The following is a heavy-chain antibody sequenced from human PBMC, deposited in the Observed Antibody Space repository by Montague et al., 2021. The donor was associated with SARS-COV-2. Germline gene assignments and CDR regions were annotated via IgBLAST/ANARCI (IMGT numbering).Heavy chain of an antibody. CDR3: ARGSFGMGAFDV. V-gene: IGHV4-4*07. Sequence: SETLSLTCTVSGGSISTYYWSWIRQPAGKGLEWIGLIHPGGSTNYNPSLKSRVTISLDTSKNQFSLKLRSVTAADTAVYYCARGSFGMGAFDVWGQGTMVTVSS. D-gene: IGHD1-14*01. J-gene: IGHJ3*01. CDR1: GGSISTYY. CDR2: IHPGGST.